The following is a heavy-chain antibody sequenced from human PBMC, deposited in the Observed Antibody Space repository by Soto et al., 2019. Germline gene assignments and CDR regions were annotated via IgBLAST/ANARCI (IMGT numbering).Heavy chain of an antibody. J-gene: IGHJ4*02. Sequence: GGSLRLSCAASGVIFTRYSMNWVRQAPGKGLEWVSSISSTTNYIYYGDSMKGRFTISRDNAKNSLYLEMNSLRAEDTAVYYCARESEDLTSNFDYWCQGPLVTVS. CDR1: GVIFTRYS. CDR2: ISSTTNYI. CDR3: ARESEDLTSNFDY. V-gene: IGHV3-21*06.